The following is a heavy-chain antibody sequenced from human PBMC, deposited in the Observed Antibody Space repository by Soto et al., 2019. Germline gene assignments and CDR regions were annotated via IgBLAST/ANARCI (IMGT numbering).Heavy chain of an antibody. CDR1: GFTFSSYA. D-gene: IGHD1-26*01. V-gene: IGHV3-23*01. CDR2: LRHNSSNI. J-gene: IGHJ4*02. CDR3: AKLVGEHWMFDY. Sequence: EVHLLESGGGLVQPGGSLRLSCAASGFTFSSYAMNWVRQAPGKGLQWVSALRHNSSNIFYADAVKGRFTISRDNSKNTISLQLNSLRAEDTAIDYCAKLVGEHWMFDYWGQGILVTVSS.